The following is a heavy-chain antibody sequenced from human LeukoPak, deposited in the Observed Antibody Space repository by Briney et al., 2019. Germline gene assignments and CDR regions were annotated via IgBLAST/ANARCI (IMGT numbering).Heavy chain of an antibody. CDR1: GGSISSRDYY. Sequence: PSETLSLTCTVSGGSISSRDYYWSWVRRPSGKGLEWIGYIYYSGSTYYNPSLKSRLSMSVDTSKNQFSLQLSSVTAADTAVYYCARVWCSSSSCSEAFDYWGQGTLVTVSS. D-gene: IGHD2-2*01. CDR2: IYYSGST. V-gene: IGHV4-30-4*01. J-gene: IGHJ4*02. CDR3: ARVWCSSSSCSEAFDY.